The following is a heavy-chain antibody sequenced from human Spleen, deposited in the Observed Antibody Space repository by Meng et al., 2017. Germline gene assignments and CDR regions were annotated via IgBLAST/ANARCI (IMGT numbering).Heavy chain of an antibody. CDR2: IYYSGST. CDR1: GGAISSGGYF. J-gene: IGHJ4*02. Sequence: QLQLQESGPGLVKPSQPLSLTCTVSGGAISSGGYFWTWIRQPPGKGLEWIGYIYYSGSTSYNPSLKSRLTISLDTSKNQFSLKLSSVTAADTAVYYCARGGLRVVDTAMVFDYWGQGTLVTVSS. D-gene: IGHD5-18*01. CDR3: ARGGLRVVDTAMVFDY. V-gene: IGHV4-31*03.